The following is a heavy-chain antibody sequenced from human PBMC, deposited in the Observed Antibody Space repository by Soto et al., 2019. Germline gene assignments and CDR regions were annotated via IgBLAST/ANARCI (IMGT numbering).Heavy chain of an antibody. D-gene: IGHD5-12*01. J-gene: IGHJ4*02. CDR1: GFPVSSKY. CDR2: IYSGGST. V-gene: IGHV3-53*04. CDR3: ARGPSGYDYYFDY. Sequence: GGSLRLSFAASGFPVSSKYISWVRQAPGKGLEWVSVIYSGGSTYYADSVKGRFTISRHNSKNTLYLQMNSLRAEDTAVYYCARGPSGYDYYFDYWGQGTLVTVSS.